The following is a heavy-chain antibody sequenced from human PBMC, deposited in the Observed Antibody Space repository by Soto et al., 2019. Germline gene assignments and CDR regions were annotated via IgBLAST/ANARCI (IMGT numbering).Heavy chain of an antibody. V-gene: IGHV3-23*01. J-gene: IGHJ4*02. Sequence: EVQLLESGGGLLQPGGSLRLSCAASGFTFSRYAMSWVRQAPGKGLAWVSSLSGSGGSTDYADSVKGRFTITRDKAKNALDLELNRLRAEDTAIYDCARGQESAREFDYWGQGPLVPVPS. CDR3: ARGQESAREFDY. D-gene: IGHD6-6*01. CDR2: LSGSGGST. CDR1: GFTFSRYA.